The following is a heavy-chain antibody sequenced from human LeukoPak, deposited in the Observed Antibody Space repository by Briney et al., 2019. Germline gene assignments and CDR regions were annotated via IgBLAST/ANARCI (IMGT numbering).Heavy chain of an antibody. D-gene: IGHD3-10*01. V-gene: IGHV3-48*03. J-gene: IGHJ3*02. CDR1: GFSFSSYE. CDR2: TNSRGNTI. CDR3: ARAGEGFDT. Sequence: PGGSLRLSCAASGFSFSSYEMNWVRQAPGKGLEWVSYTNSRGNTIYYADSVKGRFTISRDNAKNSLYLQMNSLRAEDTAIYYCARAGEGFDTWGQGTKVTVSS.